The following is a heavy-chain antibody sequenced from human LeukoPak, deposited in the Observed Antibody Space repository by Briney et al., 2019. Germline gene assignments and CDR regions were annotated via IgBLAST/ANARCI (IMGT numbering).Heavy chain of an antibody. CDR3: AKALTYYYDSSGYPLFDY. J-gene: IGHJ4*02. V-gene: IGHV3-23*01. D-gene: IGHD3-22*01. CDR1: GFTFSTYY. Sequence: GGSLRLSCAASGFTFSTYYMHWVRQAPGRGLEWVSTIGSGGSLTLYTDSVKGRFTISRDNSKNTLYLQMNSLRAEDTAVYYCAKALTYYYDSSGYPLFDYWGQGTLVTASS. CDR2: IGSGGSLT.